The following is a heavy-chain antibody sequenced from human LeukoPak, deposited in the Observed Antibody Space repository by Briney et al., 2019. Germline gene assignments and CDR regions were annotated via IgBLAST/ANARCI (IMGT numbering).Heavy chain of an antibody. CDR2: ITGNGDST. Sequence: GGSLRLSCSASGLTFRIYAMHWVRQAPGKGLEYVSAITGNGDSTYYADSVKGTFTISRDNSKNTLYLQMSSLRAEDTAVYYCVKGGISAADNYFDYWGQGTLVTVSS. D-gene: IGHD6-13*01. J-gene: IGHJ4*02. V-gene: IGHV3-64D*06. CDR3: VKGGISAADNYFDY. CDR1: GLTFRIYA.